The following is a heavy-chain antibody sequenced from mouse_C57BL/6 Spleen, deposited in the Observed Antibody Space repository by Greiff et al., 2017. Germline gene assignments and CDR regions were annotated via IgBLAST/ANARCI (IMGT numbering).Heavy chain of an antibody. J-gene: IGHJ2*01. Sequence: VKLQQSGPELVKPGASVKISCKASGYAFSSSWMNWVKQRPGKGLEWIGRIYPGDGDTNYNGKFKGKATLTADKSSSTAYMQLSSLTSEDSAVYFCAREGDYYGSSPTFDYWGQGTTLTVSS. CDR2: IYPGDGDT. V-gene: IGHV1-82*01. CDR1: GYAFSSSW. CDR3: AREGDYYGSSPTFDY. D-gene: IGHD1-1*01.